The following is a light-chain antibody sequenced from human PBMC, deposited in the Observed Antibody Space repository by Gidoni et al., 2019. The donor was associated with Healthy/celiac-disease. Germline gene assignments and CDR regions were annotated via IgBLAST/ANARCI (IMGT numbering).Light chain of an antibody. CDR1: QGISSY. V-gene: IGKV1-9*01. Sequence: DIQLTQSPSFLSASGGDRVTITCRASQGISSYLAWYQQKPGKAPKLLIYAASTLQSGVPSRFSGSGSGTEFTLTISSLQPEDFATYYCQQLNSYPSFGPGTKVDIK. CDR2: AAS. J-gene: IGKJ3*01. CDR3: QQLNSYPS.